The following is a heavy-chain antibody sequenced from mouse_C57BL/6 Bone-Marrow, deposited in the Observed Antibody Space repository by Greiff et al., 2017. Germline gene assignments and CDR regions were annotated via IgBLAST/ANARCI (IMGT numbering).Heavy chain of an antibody. CDR2: MHPNGGSP. CDR3: ARYYDYDDYTIDY. J-gene: IGHJ4*01. D-gene: IGHD2-4*01. Sequence: VQLQQPGAELVKPGASVKLSCKASGYTFTNYWMHWVQQRPGQGLEWIGMMHPNGGSPDYNEKFKSEATLSVDKSSRTAYMELSSLTSEDSADYYCARYYDYDDYTIDYWGQGTSVTVSS. V-gene: IGHV1-64*01. CDR1: GYTFTNYW.